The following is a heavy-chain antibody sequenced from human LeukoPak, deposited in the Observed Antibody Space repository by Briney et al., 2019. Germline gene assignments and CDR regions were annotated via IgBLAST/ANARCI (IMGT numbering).Heavy chain of an antibody. CDR3: AKSHRAGYYDY. D-gene: IGHD3-9*01. CDR2: ISGSGGST. CDR1: RFTFSSYT. V-gene: IGHV3-23*01. J-gene: IGHJ4*02. Sequence: GGSLRLSCAASRFTFSSYTMNWVRQAPGKGLEWVSAISGSGGSTYYADSVKGRFTISRDNSKNTLYLQMNSLRAEDTAVYYCAKSHRAGYYDYWGQGTLVTVSS.